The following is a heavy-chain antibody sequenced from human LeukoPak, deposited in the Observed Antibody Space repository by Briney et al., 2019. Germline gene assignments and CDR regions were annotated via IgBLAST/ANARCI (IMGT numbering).Heavy chain of an antibody. V-gene: IGHV4-39*01. D-gene: IGHD3-22*01. CDR3: ARLWNRPRITMIVVVDTQIDY. CDR2: IYYSGST. J-gene: IGHJ4*02. Sequence: SETLSLTCTVSGGSISSSSYYWGWIRQPPGKGLEWIGSIYYSGSTYYNSSLKSRVTISVDTSKNQFSLKLSSVTAADTAVYYCARLWNRPRITMIVVVDTQIDYWGQGTLVTVSS. CDR1: GGSISSSSYY.